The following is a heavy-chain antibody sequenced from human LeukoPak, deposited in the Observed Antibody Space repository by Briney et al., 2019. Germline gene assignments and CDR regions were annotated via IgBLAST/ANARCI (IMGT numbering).Heavy chain of an antibody. V-gene: IGHV3-15*01. J-gene: IGHJ4*02. D-gene: IGHD3-22*01. Sequence: GGSLRLSCAASGFTFSSYNMNWVRQAPGKGLEWVGRIKSKTDGGTTDYAAPVKGRFTISRDDSKNTLYLQMNSLKTEDTAVYYCTTDLDYYDSSGYHYFDYWGQGTLVTVSS. CDR3: TTDLDYYDSSGYHYFDY. CDR2: IKSKTDGGTT. CDR1: GFTFSSYN.